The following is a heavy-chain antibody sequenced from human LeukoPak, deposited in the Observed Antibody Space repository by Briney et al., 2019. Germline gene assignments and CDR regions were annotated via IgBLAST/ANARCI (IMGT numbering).Heavy chain of an antibody. V-gene: IGHV1-2*02. CDR2: INPNSGGT. D-gene: IGHD1-7*01. CDR1: GYTFTGYY. Sequence: GASVKVSCKASGYTFTGYYMHWVRQAPGQGLEWMGWINPNSGGTNYAQKFQGRVTMTRDTSISTAYMELSRLRSDDTAVYYCASIFTPLGTTMYYMDVWGKGTTVTVSS. J-gene: IGHJ6*03. CDR3: ASIFTPLGTTMYYMDV.